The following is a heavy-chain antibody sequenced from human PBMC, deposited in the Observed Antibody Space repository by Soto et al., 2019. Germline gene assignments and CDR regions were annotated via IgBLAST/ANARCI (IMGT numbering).Heavy chain of an antibody. Sequence: PSETLSLTCTVSGGSISSSSYYWGWIRQPPGKGLEWIGSIYYSGSTYYNPSLKSRVTISVDTSKNQFSLKLSSVTAADTAVYYCARRQKDYDILTGLDYWGQGTLVTVSS. CDR3: ARRQKDYDILTGLDY. J-gene: IGHJ4*02. CDR2: IYYSGST. D-gene: IGHD3-9*01. V-gene: IGHV4-39*01. CDR1: GGSISSSSYY.